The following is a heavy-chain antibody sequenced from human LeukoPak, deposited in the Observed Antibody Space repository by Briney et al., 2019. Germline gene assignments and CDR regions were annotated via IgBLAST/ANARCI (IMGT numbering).Heavy chain of an antibody. V-gene: IGHV4-34*01. CDR2: INHSGST. CDR1: GGSFSGYY. D-gene: IGHD2-2*01. CDR3: ARVSPYSTTASSYYYYYMDV. J-gene: IGHJ6*03. Sequence: PSETLSLTCAVYGGSFSGYYWSWIRQPPGKGLEWIGEINHSGSTNYNPSLKSRVTISVDTSKNQFSLKLSSVTAADTAVYYCARVSPYSTTASSYYYYYMDVWGKGTTVTVSS.